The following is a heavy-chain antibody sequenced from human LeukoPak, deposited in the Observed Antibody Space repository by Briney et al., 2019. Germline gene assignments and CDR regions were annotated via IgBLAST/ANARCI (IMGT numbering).Heavy chain of an antibody. Sequence: GGSLRLSCAASGFTFSSYSMNWVRQAPGKGLEWVSSISSSSSYIYYADSVKGRFTISRDNSKNTLYLQMNSLRPEDTAVYYCANLDYRFYFGYWGQGTLVTVSS. J-gene: IGHJ4*02. D-gene: IGHD3/OR15-3a*01. CDR3: ANLDYRFYFGY. V-gene: IGHV3-21*01. CDR2: ISSSSSYI. CDR1: GFTFSSYS.